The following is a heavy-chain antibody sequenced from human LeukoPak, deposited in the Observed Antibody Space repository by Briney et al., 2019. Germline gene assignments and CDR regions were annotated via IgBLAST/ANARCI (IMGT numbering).Heavy chain of an antibody. Sequence: SETLSLTCAVYGGSFSGYYWSWIRQPPGKGLEWIGEINHSGSTNYNPSLKSRVTISVDTSKNQFSLKLSSVTAADTAVYYCARGRVAKLRRARMIDAFDIWGQGTMVTVSS. J-gene: IGHJ3*02. CDR2: INHSGST. CDR3: ARGRVAKLRRARMIDAFDI. CDR1: GGSFSGYY. V-gene: IGHV4-34*01. D-gene: IGHD2-15*01.